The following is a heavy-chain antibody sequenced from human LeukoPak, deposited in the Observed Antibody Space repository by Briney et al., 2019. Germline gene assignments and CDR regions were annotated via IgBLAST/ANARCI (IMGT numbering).Heavy chain of an antibody. Sequence: NSSETLSLTCTVSGGSISSYHWSWIRQPPGKGLEWIGYIYYSGSTNYNPSLKSRVTISVDTSKNQFSLKLSSVTAADTAVYYCASFYGSVRHRTFSFDIWGQGTMVTVSS. CDR2: IYYSGST. D-gene: IGHD3-10*01. J-gene: IGHJ3*02. V-gene: IGHV4-59*01. CDR1: GGSISSYH. CDR3: ASFYGSVRHRTFSFDI.